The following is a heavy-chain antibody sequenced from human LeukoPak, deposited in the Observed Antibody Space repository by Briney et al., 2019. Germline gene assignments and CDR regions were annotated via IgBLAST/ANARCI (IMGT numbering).Heavy chain of an antibody. Sequence: GGSLRLSCAASGFTFSSYEMNWVRQAPGKGLEWVSYISSGGSTIYYADSVKGRFTISRDNAKNSLYLQMNSLRAEDAAVYYCARASGYSSSRGDYWGQGTLVTVSS. J-gene: IGHJ4*02. CDR3: ARASGYSSSRGDY. D-gene: IGHD6-13*01. CDR2: ISSGGSTI. CDR1: GFTFSSYE. V-gene: IGHV3-48*03.